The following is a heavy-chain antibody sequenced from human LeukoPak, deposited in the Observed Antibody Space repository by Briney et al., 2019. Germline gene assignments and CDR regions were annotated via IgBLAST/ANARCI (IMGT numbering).Heavy chain of an antibody. CDR1: GYTFTNFG. CDR2: ISVFNGNT. CDR3: ARDLGSVGYYDSSGYSDY. Sequence: ASVKVSCKASGYTFTNFGISWIRQAPGQGLEWMGWISVFNGNTDYAQKLKGRVTVTTDTSTSTAYMELRSLRSDDTAVYYCARDLGSVGYYDSSGYSDYWGQGTLVTVSS. J-gene: IGHJ4*02. D-gene: IGHD3-22*01. V-gene: IGHV1-18*01.